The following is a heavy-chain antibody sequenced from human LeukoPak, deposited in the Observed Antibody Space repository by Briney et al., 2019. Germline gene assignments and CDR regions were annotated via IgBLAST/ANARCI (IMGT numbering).Heavy chain of an antibody. CDR2: ITGSSDNT. CDR1: GFIFSGHV. Sequence: GGSLRLSCATSGFIFSGHVMNWVRQAPGKGPAWVSSITGSSDNTYYADSVKGRFTISRDNSKSTLYLQMNGLSGEDTALYYCARRGGSNGWGDFDIWGQGTMVTVSS. D-gene: IGHD6-19*01. J-gene: IGHJ3*02. V-gene: IGHV3-23*01. CDR3: ARRGGSNGWGDFDI.